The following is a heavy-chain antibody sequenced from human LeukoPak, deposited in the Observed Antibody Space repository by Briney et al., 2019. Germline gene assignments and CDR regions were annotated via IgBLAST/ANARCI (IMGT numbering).Heavy chain of an antibody. V-gene: IGHV4-34*01. CDR3: ARGEIVVVPAANGINWFDP. Sequence: SETLSLTCAVYGGSFSGYYWSWIRQPPGKGLEWIGEINHSGSTNYNPSLKSRVTISVDTSKNQFSLKLSSVTAADTAVYYCARGEIVVVPAANGINWFDPWGQGTLVTVSS. D-gene: IGHD2-2*01. CDR2: INHSGST. J-gene: IGHJ5*02. CDR1: GGSFSGYY.